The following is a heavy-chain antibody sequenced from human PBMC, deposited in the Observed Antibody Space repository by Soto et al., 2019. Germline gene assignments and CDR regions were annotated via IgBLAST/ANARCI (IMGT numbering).Heavy chain of an antibody. CDR3: ARGDILTGYFVDY. CDR2: IYYSGST. Sequence: QVQLQESGPGLVKPSQTLSLTCTVSGGSISSGGYYWSWIRQHPGKGLEWIGYIYYSGSTYYNPSLKSRVTISVYTSKNQVSLKLSSVTAADTAVYYCARGDILTGYFVDYWGQGTLVTVSS. V-gene: IGHV4-31*03. J-gene: IGHJ4*02. D-gene: IGHD3-9*01. CDR1: GGSISSGGYY.